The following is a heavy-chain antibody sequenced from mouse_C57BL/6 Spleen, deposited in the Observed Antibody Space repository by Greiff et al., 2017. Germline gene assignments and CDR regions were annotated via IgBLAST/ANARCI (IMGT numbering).Heavy chain of an antibody. CDR3: AVLLHYGSSSYAMDY. CDR2: IRLKSDNYAT. J-gene: IGHJ4*01. Sequence: EVKLVESGGGLVQPGGSMKLSCVASGFTFSNYWMNWVRQSPEKGLEWVAQIRLKSDNYATNYAESVKGRFTISRDDSKSSVYLQMNNLRAEDTGIYYGAVLLHYGSSSYAMDYWGQGTSVTVSS. V-gene: IGHV6-3*01. CDR1: GFTFSNYW. D-gene: IGHD1-1*01.